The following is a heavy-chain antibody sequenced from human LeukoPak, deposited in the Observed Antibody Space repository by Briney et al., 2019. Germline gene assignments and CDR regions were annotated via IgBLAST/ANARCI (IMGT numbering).Heavy chain of an antibody. J-gene: IGHJ6*03. CDR2: ISAYNGNT. CDR3: AREGSSGTKTYYYYYYMDV. V-gene: IGHV1-18*01. Sequence: GASVKVSCKASGYTFTSYGIRWVRQAPGQGLEWMGWISAYNGNTNYAQKLQGRVTMTTDTSTSTAYMELRSLRSDDTAVYYCAREGSSGTKTYYYYYYMDVWGKGTTVTVSS. D-gene: IGHD6-6*01. CDR1: GYTFTSYG.